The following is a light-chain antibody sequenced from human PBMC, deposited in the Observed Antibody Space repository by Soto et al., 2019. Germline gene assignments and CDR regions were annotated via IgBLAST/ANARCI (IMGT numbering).Light chain of an antibody. J-gene: IGKJ1*01. CDR3: QHYNSYSEA. V-gene: IGKV1-5*03. CDR1: QTISSW. Sequence: DIQLTQSPSFLSASVGDRVTITCRASQTISSWLAWYQQKPGKAPKLLIYKASTLKSGVPSRFSGSGSWTEFTLTISSLQPDDLATYYCQHYNSYSEAFGQGTKVYIK. CDR2: KAS.